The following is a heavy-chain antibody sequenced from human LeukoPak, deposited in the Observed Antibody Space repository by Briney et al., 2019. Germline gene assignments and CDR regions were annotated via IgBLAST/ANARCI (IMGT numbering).Heavy chain of an antibody. D-gene: IGHD6-6*01. J-gene: IGHJ6*03. CDR2: IKQDGSEK. V-gene: IGHV3-7*01. CDR3: ASSIAARPTYYYMDV. Sequence: GGSLRLSCAASGFTFSSYWMSWVRQAPGKGLEWVANIKQDGSEKYYVDSVKGRFTISRDKAKNSLYLQMNSLRAEDTAVYYCASSIAARPTYYYMDVWGKGTTVTVSS. CDR1: GFTFSSYW.